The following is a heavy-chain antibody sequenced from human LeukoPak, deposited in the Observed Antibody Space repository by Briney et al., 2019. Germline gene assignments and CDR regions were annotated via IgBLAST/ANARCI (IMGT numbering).Heavy chain of an antibody. V-gene: IGHV1-8*02. CDR3: ARDKAVAGYRDSPYYYYGMDV. CDR1: GYTFTNNA. D-gene: IGHD6-19*01. Sequence: PGASVKVSCKASGYTFTNNALNWVRQATGQGLEWMGWMNPNSGNTGYAQKFQGRVTMTRNTSISTAYMELSSLRSEDTAVYYCARDKAVAGYRDSPYYYYGMDVWGQGTTVTVSS. CDR2: MNPNSGNT. J-gene: IGHJ6*02.